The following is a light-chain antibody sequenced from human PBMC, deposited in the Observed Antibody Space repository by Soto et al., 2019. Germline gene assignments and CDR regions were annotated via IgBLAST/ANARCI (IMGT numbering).Light chain of an antibody. J-gene: IGKJ1*01. CDR2: GAS. Sequence: DIQMTQSPSTLPGSVGERSTITSRASQGVRSYLAWFQQRPGKAPNLLIFGASTLQNGVPARFSGGGFGTEFTLTITSLQPEDFATYYCHQVYTYPRTFGEGPKVE. CDR3: HQVYTYPRT. V-gene: IGKV1-9*01. CDR1: QGVRSY.